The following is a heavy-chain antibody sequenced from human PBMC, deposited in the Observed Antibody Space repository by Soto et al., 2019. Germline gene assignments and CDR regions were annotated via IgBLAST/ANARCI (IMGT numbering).Heavy chain of an antibody. CDR1: GFTFSSYA. J-gene: IGHJ4*02. Sequence: GGSLRLSCAASGFTFSSYAMHWVRQAPGKGLEWVAVISYDGSNKYYADSVKGRFTISRDNSKNTLYLQMNSLRAEDTAVYYCAREPGYSSGWYGVGGYWGQGTLVTVSS. CDR2: ISYDGSNK. V-gene: IGHV3-30-3*01. CDR3: AREPGYSSGWYGVGGY. D-gene: IGHD6-19*01.